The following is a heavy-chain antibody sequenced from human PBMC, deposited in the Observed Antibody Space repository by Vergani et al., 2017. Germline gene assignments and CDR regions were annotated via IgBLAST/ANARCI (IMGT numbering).Heavy chain of an antibody. D-gene: IGHD3-16*01. CDR2: IWYDGSNK. V-gene: IGHV3-33*01. CDR1: GFTFSSYG. Sequence: QVQLVESGGGVVQPGRSLRLSCAASGFTFSSYGMHWVRQAPGKGLEWVAVIWYDGSNKYYADSVKGRFTISRDNSKNTLYLQMNSLRAEDTAVYYCARATYYDYVWGSYSSSDYFDYWGQGTLVTVSS. J-gene: IGHJ4*02. CDR3: ARATYYDYVWGSYSSSDYFDY.